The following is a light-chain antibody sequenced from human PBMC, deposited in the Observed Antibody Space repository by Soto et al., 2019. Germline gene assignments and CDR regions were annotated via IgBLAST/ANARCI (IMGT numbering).Light chain of an antibody. CDR2: DAS. V-gene: IGKV1-5*01. CDR1: QSISSW. CDR3: QQYNSYPWK. Sequence: DIQMTQSPSTLSASVGDRVTITCRASQSISSWLAWYQQKPGKAPKLLIYDASSLESGVPSRFSGSGSGTEFTLTISSLQPDDVATYYCQQYNSYPWKFGQGTKGEIK. J-gene: IGKJ1*01.